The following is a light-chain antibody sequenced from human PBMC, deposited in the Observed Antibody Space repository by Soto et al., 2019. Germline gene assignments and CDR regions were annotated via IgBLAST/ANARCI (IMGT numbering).Light chain of an antibody. CDR2: GAS. J-gene: IGKJ4*01. CDR3: QQYINWPLT. CDR1: QSISSN. V-gene: IGKV3-15*01. Sequence: DKVMTQSPATLSVSPGERATLSCRASQSISSNLAWFQQKPGQAPRLLIYGASTRATGIPARFSGSGSGTEFTLTISSLQSEDFAVYYCQQYINWPLTFGGGTKVDIK.